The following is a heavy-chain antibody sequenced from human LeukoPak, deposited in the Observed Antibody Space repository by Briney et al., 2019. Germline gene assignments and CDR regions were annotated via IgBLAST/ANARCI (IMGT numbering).Heavy chain of an antibody. V-gene: IGHV1-18*01. CDR3: ARPTGSSGWYSALDYFDY. Sequence: ASVKVSCKASGYTFTSYGISWVRQAPGQGLEWMGWISAYNGNTNYAQKLQGRVTMTTDTSTSTAYMELRSLRSDDTAVYYCARPTGSSGWYSALDYFDYWGQGTLVTVSS. J-gene: IGHJ4*02. D-gene: IGHD6-19*01. CDR1: GYTFTSYG. CDR2: ISAYNGNT.